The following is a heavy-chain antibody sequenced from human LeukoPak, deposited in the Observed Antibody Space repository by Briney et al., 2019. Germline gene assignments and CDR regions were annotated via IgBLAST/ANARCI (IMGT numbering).Heavy chain of an antibody. CDR3: ARDKRYSSSWYRAGLYYFDY. CDR2: IKQDGSEK. Sequence: GGSLRLSCAASGFTFSSYWMSWVRQAPGKGLEWVANIKQDGSEKYYVDSVKGRFTISRDNAKNSLYLQMNSLRAEDTAVYYCARDKRYSSSWYRAGLYYFDYWGQGTLVTVSS. J-gene: IGHJ4*02. V-gene: IGHV3-7*01. D-gene: IGHD6-13*01. CDR1: GFTFSSYW.